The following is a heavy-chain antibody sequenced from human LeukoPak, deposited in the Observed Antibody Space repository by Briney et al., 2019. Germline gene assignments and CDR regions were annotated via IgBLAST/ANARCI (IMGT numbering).Heavy chain of an antibody. CDR2: VSGSGGST. D-gene: IGHD2-15*01. V-gene: IGHV3-23*01. Sequence: PGGSLRLSCAASGFTFSSCGMSWVRQAPGQGLELVSAVSGSGGSTYYADSVKGRFTISRDKSKTTLYLQMNRLRAEDTAVYYYAKATCSGGSCYSWLIDYWGQGTLVTVSS. CDR3: AKATCSGGSCYSWLIDY. CDR1: GFTFSSCG. J-gene: IGHJ4*02.